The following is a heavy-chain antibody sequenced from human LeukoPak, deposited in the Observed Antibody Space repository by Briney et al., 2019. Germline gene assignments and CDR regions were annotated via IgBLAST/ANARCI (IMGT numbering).Heavy chain of an antibody. CDR1: GYTFTSYG. CDR2: ISAYNGNT. Sequence: GASVKVSCKASGYTFTSYGISWVRQAPGQGLEWMGWISAYNGNTNYAQKLQGRVAMTTDTSTSTAYMELRSLRSDDTAVYYCARNIVGANSGCYYYYMDVWGKGTTVTVSS. V-gene: IGHV1-18*01. J-gene: IGHJ6*03. CDR3: ARNIVGANSGCYYYYMDV. D-gene: IGHD1-26*01.